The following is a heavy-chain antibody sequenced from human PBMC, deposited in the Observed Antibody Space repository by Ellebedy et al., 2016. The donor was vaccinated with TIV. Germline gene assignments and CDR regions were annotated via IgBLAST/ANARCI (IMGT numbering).Heavy chain of an antibody. Sequence: SGPTLVXPTQTLTLTCTFSGFSLSTSGVGVGWIRQPPGKALEWLALIYWDDDKRYSPSLKSRLTITKDTSKNQVVLTMTNMDPVDTATYYCAHRGAPNYYGSGTPTGIYFDYWGQGTLVTVSS. CDR2: IYWDDDK. V-gene: IGHV2-5*02. D-gene: IGHD3-10*01. J-gene: IGHJ4*02. CDR3: AHRGAPNYYGSGTPTGIYFDY. CDR1: GFSLSTSGVG.